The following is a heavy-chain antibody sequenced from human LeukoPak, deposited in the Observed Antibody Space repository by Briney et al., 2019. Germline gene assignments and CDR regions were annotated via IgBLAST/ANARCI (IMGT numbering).Heavy chain of an antibody. J-gene: IGHJ4*02. D-gene: IGHD2-2*01. V-gene: IGHV1-2*02. CDR1: GYTFTGYY. CDR3: ARENGYCSSTSCFFDY. Sequence: ASVKVSCKASGYTFTGYYMHWVRQAPGQGLEWTGWINPNSGGTNYAQKFQGRVTMTRDTSISTAYMELSRLRSDDTAVYYCARENGYCSSTSCFFDYWGQGTLVTVSS. CDR2: INPNSGGT.